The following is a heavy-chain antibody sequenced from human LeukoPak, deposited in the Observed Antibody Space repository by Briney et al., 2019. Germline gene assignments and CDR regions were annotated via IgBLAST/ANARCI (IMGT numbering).Heavy chain of an antibody. CDR3: ARTAWLQSLFDY. D-gene: IGHD5-24*01. CDR1: GGSISSYH. V-gene: IGHV4-59*12. CDR2: IYSSGSA. J-gene: IGHJ4*02. Sequence: SETLSLTCTVSGGSISSYHWSWIRQPPGKGLESIGYIYSSGSANYNPSLKSRVTISLVTSKNQFSLKLSSVTAADTAVYYCARTAWLQSLFDYWGQGTLVTVSS.